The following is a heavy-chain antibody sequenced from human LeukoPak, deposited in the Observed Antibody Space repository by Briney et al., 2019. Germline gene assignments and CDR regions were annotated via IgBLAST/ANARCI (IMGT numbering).Heavy chain of an antibody. CDR3: ARDPLTPPVDY. V-gene: IGHV3-7*01. CDR2: IKQDGSEK. CDR1: GFTFSSYW. J-gene: IGHJ4*02. Sequence: GGSLRLSCAASGFTFSSYWMSWVRQAPGKGLEWVTNIKQDGSEKYYVDSVKGRFTISRDNAKNSLYLQMNSLRAEDTAVYYCARDPLTPPVDYWGQGTLVTVSS. D-gene: IGHD4-17*01.